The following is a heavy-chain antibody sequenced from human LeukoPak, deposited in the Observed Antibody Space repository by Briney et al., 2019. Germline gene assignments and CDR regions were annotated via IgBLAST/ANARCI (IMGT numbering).Heavy chain of an antibody. Sequence: SETLSLTCAVYGGSFSGYYWRWIRQPPGKGLEWIGEINHSGSTNYNPSLKSRVTISVDTSKNQFSLKLSSVTAADTAVYYCAHDSSGYYYFDYWGQGTLVTVSS. CDR1: GGSFSGYY. CDR2: INHSGST. CDR3: AHDSSGYYYFDY. D-gene: IGHD3-22*01. J-gene: IGHJ4*02. V-gene: IGHV4-34*01.